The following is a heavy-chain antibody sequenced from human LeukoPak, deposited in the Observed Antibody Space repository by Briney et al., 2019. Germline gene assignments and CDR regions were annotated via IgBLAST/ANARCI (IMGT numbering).Heavy chain of an antibody. V-gene: IGHV1-2*06. CDR3: ARDYGPYPGCSWFDP. D-gene: IGHD2-21*01. CDR2: INCNGGGT. Sequence: GASVKVSCKASGYTFTGYYIHWVRQAPGQGLEWMGRINCNGGGTSYAQKFQGRVTMTRDTSISTAYMELDRLTSDDTAVYYCARDYGPYPGCSWFDPWGQGTLATVSS. CDR1: GYTFTGYY. J-gene: IGHJ5*02.